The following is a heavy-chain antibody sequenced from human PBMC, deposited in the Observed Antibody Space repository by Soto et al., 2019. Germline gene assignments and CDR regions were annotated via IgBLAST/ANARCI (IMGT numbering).Heavy chain of an antibody. CDR2: IKQDGSEK. Sequence: EVQLVESGGGLVQPGGSLRLSCAASGFTFSSYRMSWVRQAPGKGLEWVANIKQDGSEKYYVDSVKGRFTISRDNAKNSLYLQMNSLRAEDTAVYYCARGRYNWNDGEFDPWGQGTLVTVSS. D-gene: IGHD1-1*01. J-gene: IGHJ5*02. CDR1: GFTFSSYR. CDR3: ARGRYNWNDGEFDP. V-gene: IGHV3-7*01.